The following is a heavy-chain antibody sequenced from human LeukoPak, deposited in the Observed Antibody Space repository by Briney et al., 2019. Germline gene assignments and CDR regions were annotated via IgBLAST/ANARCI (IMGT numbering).Heavy chain of an antibody. CDR3: ARGHERLDAFDI. V-gene: IGHV1-8*01. J-gene: IGHJ3*02. CDR2: MNPNSGNT. D-gene: IGHD3-16*01. Sequence: ASAKVSCKASGYTFTSYDINWVRQATGQGLEWMGWMNPNSGNTGYAQKFQGRVTMARNTSISTAYMELSSLRSEDTAVYYCARGHERLDAFDIWGQGTMVTVSS. CDR1: GYTFTSYD.